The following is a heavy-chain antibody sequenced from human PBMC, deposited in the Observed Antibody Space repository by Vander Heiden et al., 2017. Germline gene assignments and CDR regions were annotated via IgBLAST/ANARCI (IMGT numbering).Heavy chain of an antibody. CDR3: ARGVGNNYYFDY. Sequence: EVHLVESGGGLVKPAGSLRLSCSSSGFPFSYYSMNWVRQAPGKGLEWVSVISSTSTYINYADSVKGRFTISRDNAKKSLYLQMNGLRAEDTAVYYCARGVGNNYYFDYWGHGTLVTVSS. CDR2: ISSTSTYI. D-gene: IGHD2-15*01. CDR1: GFPFSYYS. V-gene: IGHV3-21*01. J-gene: IGHJ4*01.